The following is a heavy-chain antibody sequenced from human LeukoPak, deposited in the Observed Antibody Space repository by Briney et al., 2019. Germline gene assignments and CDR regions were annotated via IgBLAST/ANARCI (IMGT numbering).Heavy chain of an antibody. Sequence: SETLSLTCTVSGGSISSSSYYWGWIRQPPGKGLEWIGSIYYSGSTYYNPSLKSRVTISVDTSKNQFSLKLSSVTAADTAVYYCARWGQQWLVLQNDAFDIWGQGIMVTVSS. CDR2: IYYSGST. D-gene: IGHD6-19*01. CDR1: GGSISSSSYY. V-gene: IGHV4-39*01. CDR3: ARWGQQWLVLQNDAFDI. J-gene: IGHJ3*02.